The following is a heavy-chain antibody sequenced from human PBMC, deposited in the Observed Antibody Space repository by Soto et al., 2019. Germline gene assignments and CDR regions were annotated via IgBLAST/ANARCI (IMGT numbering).Heavy chain of an antibody. J-gene: IGHJ5*02. CDR3: ARGYTGYCSGGTCYWFDP. Sequence: EVQLVESGGGLVKPGGSLRLSCAASGFSFSSYSMNWVRQAPGKGLEWVSSISSSASHINYADSVKGRFTISRDNAKKSLYLQMNGLRDEDPAVYYCARGYTGYCSGGTCYWFDPWGQGTLVTVSS. CDR1: GFSFSSYS. CDR2: ISSSASHI. D-gene: IGHD2-15*01. V-gene: IGHV3-21*01.